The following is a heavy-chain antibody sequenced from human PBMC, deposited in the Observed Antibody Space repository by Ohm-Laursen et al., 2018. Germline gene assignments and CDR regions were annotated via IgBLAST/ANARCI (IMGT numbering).Heavy chain of an antibody. V-gene: IGHV3-30*18. Sequence: SLRLSCTASGFTFSNYGMYWVRQAPGKGLEWVTAILPDGSNKYYADSVKGRFTISRDNSKNTLYLQMNSLRAEDTAVYYCAKGGGGEYQLPPYHYYTMDVWGQGTTVAVSS. D-gene: IGHD2-2*01. J-gene: IGHJ6*02. CDR3: AKGGGGEYQLPPYHYYTMDV. CDR1: GFTFSNYG. CDR2: ILPDGSNK.